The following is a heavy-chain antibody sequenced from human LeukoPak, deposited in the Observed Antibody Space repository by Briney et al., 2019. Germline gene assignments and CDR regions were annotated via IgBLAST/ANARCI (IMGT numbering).Heavy chain of an antibody. CDR2: ISGDGGST. J-gene: IGHJ4*02. CDR3: AKDWGAYYDSSGFYSGDFDY. V-gene: IGHV3-43*02. Sequence: GGSLRLSCAASGFTLDDYAMHWVRQAPGKGLEWVSLISGDGGSTYYADSVKGRFTISRDNSKNSLYLQMNSLRTEDTALYYCAKDWGAYYDSSGFYSGDFDYWGQGTLVTVSS. D-gene: IGHD3-22*01. CDR1: GFTLDDYA.